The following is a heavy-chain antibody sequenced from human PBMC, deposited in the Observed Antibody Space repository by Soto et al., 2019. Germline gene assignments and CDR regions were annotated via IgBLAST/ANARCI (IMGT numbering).Heavy chain of an antibody. CDR3: ARGGTT. CDR1: GGSISSSNW. Sequence: QVQLQESGPGLVKPSGTLSLTCAVSGGSISSSNWWSWVRQPPGKGVDWIGEIYHSGSTNYNPSLQSRHPISVDKSKNHFSLKLTSVPAADTAVYYCARGGTTWGQGTLVTVSS. V-gene: IGHV4-4*02. CDR2: IYHSGST. J-gene: IGHJ5*02. D-gene: IGHD1-1*01.